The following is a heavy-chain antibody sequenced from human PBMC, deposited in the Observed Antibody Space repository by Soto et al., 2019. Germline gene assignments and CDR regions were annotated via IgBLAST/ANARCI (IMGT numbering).Heavy chain of an antibody. D-gene: IGHD1-26*01. Sequence: PGESLKISCQGSGYSFTSYWIGWVRQMPGKGLEWMGIIYPGDSDTRYSPSFQGQVTISADKSISTAYLQWSSLKASDTAMYYCARHKDEGRWELLQTYYFDYWGQGTLVTVSA. CDR2: IYPGDSDT. CDR3: ARHKDEGRWELLQTYYFDY. J-gene: IGHJ4*02. V-gene: IGHV5-51*01. CDR1: GYSFTSYW.